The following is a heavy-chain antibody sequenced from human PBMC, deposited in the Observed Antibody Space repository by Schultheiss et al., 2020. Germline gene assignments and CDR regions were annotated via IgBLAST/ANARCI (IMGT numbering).Heavy chain of an antibody. V-gene: IGHV1-8*02. Sequence: ASVKVSCKASGYTFTGYYMHWVRQAPGQGLEWMGWINPNSGNTGYAQKFQGRVTMTRNTSISTAYMELSSLRSEDTAVYYCARDYGDYGYRGFDPWGQGTLVTVSS. J-gene: IGHJ5*02. CDR3: ARDYGDYGYRGFDP. D-gene: IGHD4-17*01. CDR2: INPNSGNT. CDR1: GYTFTGYY.